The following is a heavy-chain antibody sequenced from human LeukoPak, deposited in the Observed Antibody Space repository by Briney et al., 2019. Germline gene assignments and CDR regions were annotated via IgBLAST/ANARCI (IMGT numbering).Heavy chain of an antibody. D-gene: IGHD3-22*01. Sequence: SETLSPTCTVSGGSISSGSYYWGWSRQPAGKGLEWIGGIHTSGRTNYNPSLKSRVTISVDTSKNQFSLNLSSVTAADTAVYYCAGGVTYYYDSSGYLYWGQGTLVTVSS. CDR3: AGGVTYYYDSSGYLY. CDR1: GGSISSGSYY. V-gene: IGHV4-61*02. J-gene: IGHJ4*02. CDR2: IHTSGRT.